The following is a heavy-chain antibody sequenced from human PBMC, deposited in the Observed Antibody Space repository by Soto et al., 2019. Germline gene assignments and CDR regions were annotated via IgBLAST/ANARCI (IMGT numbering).Heavy chain of an antibody. D-gene: IGHD2-2*01. V-gene: IGHV1-18*01. CDR3: ATGSIVVVPAAMLTVSNDY. J-gene: IGHJ4*02. CDR1: GYTFTSYG. Sequence: ASVKVSCKASGYTFTSYGISWVRQAPGQGLEWMGWISAYNGNTNYAQKLQGRVTMTTDTSTSTAYMELRSLRSDDTAVYYCATGSIVVVPAAMLTVSNDYWGQGTLVTVSS. CDR2: ISAYNGNT.